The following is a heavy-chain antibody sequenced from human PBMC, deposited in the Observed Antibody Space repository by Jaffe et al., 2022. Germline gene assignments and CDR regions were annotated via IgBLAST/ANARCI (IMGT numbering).Heavy chain of an antibody. Sequence: EVQLVESGGGLVQPGRSLRLSCAASGFTFDDYAMHWVRQAPGKGLEWVSGISWNSGSIGYADSVKGRFTISRDNAKNSLYLQMNSLRAEDTALYYCAKDLAKVRFLEWSPPYYYMDVWGKGTTVTVSS. J-gene: IGHJ6*03. CDR3: AKDLAKVRFLEWSPPYYYMDV. D-gene: IGHD3-3*01. CDR1: GFTFDDYA. V-gene: IGHV3-9*01. CDR2: ISWNSGSI.